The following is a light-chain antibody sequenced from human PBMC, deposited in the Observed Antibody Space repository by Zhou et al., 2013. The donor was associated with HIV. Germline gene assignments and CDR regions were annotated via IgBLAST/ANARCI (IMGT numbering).Light chain of an antibody. Sequence: DVVMTQSPLSLPVTLGQPASISCRSSQSLVHSDGNTYLNWFQQRPGQSPRRLIYKVSNRDSGVPDRFSGSGSGTDFTLKISRVEAEDVGVYYCMQGTHWPLTFGGGTNGGDQT. J-gene: IGKJ4*01. CDR3: MQGTHWPLT. CDR1: QSLVHSDGNTY. V-gene: IGKV2-30*02. CDR2: KVS.